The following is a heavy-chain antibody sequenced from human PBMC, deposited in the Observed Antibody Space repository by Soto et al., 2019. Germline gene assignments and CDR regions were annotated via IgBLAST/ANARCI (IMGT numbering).Heavy chain of an antibody. Sequence: GGSLRLSCAASGFTFSSYAMSWVRQAPGKGLEWVSAISGRGGSTYYADSVKGRFTISRDNSKNTLYLQMNSLRAEDTAVYYCARAIAAAGYYYYYGMDVWGQGTTVTVSS. CDR2: ISGRGGST. CDR3: ARAIAAAGYYYYYGMDV. J-gene: IGHJ6*02. CDR1: GFTFSSYA. D-gene: IGHD6-13*01. V-gene: IGHV3-23*01.